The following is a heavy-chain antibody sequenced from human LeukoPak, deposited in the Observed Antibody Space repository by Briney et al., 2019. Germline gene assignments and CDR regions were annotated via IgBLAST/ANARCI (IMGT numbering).Heavy chain of an antibody. D-gene: IGHD5/OR15-5a*01. Sequence: ASVKVSCKASGYIFTSYYMHWVRQAPGQGPEWMGIINPTGGSTSYAQNFQGRVTMTGDTSTSTFYMELSSLRSEDTAVYYCARSVRMTPFDYWGQGTLVTVSS. CDR1: GYIFTSYY. CDR2: INPTGGST. J-gene: IGHJ4*02. V-gene: IGHV1-46*01. CDR3: ARSVRMTPFDY.